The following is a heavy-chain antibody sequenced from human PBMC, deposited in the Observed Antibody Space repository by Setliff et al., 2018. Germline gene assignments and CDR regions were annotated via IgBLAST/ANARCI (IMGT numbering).Heavy chain of an antibody. CDR3: ARHENDYGDYDDALDI. D-gene: IGHD4-17*01. J-gene: IGHJ3*02. Sequence: SETLSLTCTVSGGSISTYYWSWIRQPPGKGLEWIGYIYYSGRTNYNPSLRSRVTISVDTSKNQFSLKVSSVTAADTAVYYCARHENDYGDYDDALDIWGQGTMVTVSS. CDR1: GGSISTYY. CDR2: IYYSGRT. V-gene: IGHV4-59*08.